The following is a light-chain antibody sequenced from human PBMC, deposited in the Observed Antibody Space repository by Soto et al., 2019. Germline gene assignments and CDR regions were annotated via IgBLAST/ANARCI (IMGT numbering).Light chain of an antibody. CDR2: GAS. V-gene: IGKV3-20*01. CDR3: QQYGSSRLT. Sequence: IVLTQSPGTLSLSPGERATLSCRASQSVTSSYLGWYQQKPGQAPRLLIYGASTRATGIPDRFSGSGSGTDFTLTISRLEPEDFGVYYCQQYGSSRLTFGGGTKVEIK. J-gene: IGKJ4*01. CDR1: QSVTSSY.